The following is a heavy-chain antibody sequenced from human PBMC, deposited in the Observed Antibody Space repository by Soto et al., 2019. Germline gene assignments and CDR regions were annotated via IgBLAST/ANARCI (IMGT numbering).Heavy chain of an antibody. V-gene: IGHV4-59*11. CDR2: TYFRGSA. CDR3: VRYLRSRGWFDP. CDR1: GVSITSHY. J-gene: IGHJ5*02. Sequence: SETLSLTCDVSGVSITSHYWNWIRQSLGMGLEWIGSTYFRGSAGYNPSFKSRVTITLDTSKDQLSLTLSAVTPADSAVHYCVRYLRSRGWFDPWGPGILVTVSS.